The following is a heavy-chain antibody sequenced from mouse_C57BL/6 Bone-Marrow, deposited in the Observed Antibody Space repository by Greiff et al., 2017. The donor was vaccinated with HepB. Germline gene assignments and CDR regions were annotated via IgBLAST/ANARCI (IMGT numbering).Heavy chain of an antibody. J-gene: IGHJ2*01. CDR3: TRVDSNYPYYCDY. CDR1: GYTFTDYE. D-gene: IGHD2-5*01. V-gene: IGHV1-15*01. CDR2: IDPETGGT. Sequence: VQLQQSGAELVRPGASVTLSCKASGYTFTDYEMHWVKQTPVHGLEWIGAIDPETGGTAYNQKFKGKAILTADKSSSTAYRELRSLTSEDSAVYYCTRVDSNYPYYCDYWGQGTTLTVSS.